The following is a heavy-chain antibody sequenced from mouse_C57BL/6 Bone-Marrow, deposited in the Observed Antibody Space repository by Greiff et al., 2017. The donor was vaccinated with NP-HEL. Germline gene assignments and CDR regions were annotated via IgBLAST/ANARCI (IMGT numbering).Heavy chain of an antibody. CDR3: ARRDYYPGYFDY. J-gene: IGHJ2*01. V-gene: IGHV1-61*01. D-gene: IGHD1-1*01. CDR2: IYPSDSET. Sequence: QVQLQQPGAELVRPGSSVKLSCKASGYTFTSYWMDWVKQRPGQGLEWIGNIYPSDSETHYNQKFKDKATLTVDKSSSTAYMQLSSLTSEDSAVYYCARRDYYPGYFDYWGQGTTLTVSS. CDR1: GYTFTSYW.